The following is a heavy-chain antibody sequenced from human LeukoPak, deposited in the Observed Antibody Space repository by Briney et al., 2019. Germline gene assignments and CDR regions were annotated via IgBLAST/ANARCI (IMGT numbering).Heavy chain of an antibody. Sequence: GGSLRLSCAASGFTFDDYAMHWVRQAPGKGLEWVSGISWNSGSIGYADSVKGRFTISRDNAKNSLYPQMNSLRAEDTALYYCAKDSYANYYYGMDVWGQGTTVTVSS. CDR2: ISWNSGSI. CDR3: AKDSYANYYYGMDV. J-gene: IGHJ6*02. CDR1: GFTFDDYA. V-gene: IGHV3-9*01. D-gene: IGHD2-2*01.